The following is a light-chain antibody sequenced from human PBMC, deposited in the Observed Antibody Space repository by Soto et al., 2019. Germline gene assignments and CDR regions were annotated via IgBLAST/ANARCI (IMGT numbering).Light chain of an antibody. Sequence: EIVMTQSPATLSGAPGERATLSCRASQSVSSKLAWYQQKPGEAPRLLIYRASTRATDIPARFSGSGSVTEFTLNISSLQSEDFAVYYCQQYNNWPPGTFCQGTRVEIK. CDR3: QQYNNWPPGT. V-gene: IGKV3-15*01. J-gene: IGKJ1*01. CDR2: RAS. CDR1: QSVSSK.